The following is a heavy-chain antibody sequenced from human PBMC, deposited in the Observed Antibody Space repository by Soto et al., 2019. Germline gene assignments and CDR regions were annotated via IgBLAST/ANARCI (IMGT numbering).Heavy chain of an antibody. D-gene: IGHD3-22*01. Sequence: ASVKVSCKASGYTFTSYGISWVRQAPGQGLEWMGWISAYNGNTNYAQKLQGRVTMTTDTSTSTAYMELRSLRSDDTAVYYCARDMTMIVVFPHYYYYGMNAGGQGTTVTVS. V-gene: IGHV1-18*01. CDR2: ISAYNGNT. J-gene: IGHJ6*02. CDR1: GYTFTSYG. CDR3: ARDMTMIVVFPHYYYYGMNA.